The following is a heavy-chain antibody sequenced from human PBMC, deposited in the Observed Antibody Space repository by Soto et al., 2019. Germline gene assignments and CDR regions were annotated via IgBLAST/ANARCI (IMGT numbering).Heavy chain of an antibody. CDR2: ISGYNGNT. CDR3: AREGLLGY. CDR1: GYAFTSYG. Sequence: QVRLVQSGAEVKQPGASVKVSCKASGYAFTSYGFSWVRQAPGQGLEWMGWISGYNGNTNYAQNPQGRVTLTTDTSTSTGYMELRNLRSDDTAVYYCAREGLLGYWGQGTLVTVSS. V-gene: IGHV1-18*01. J-gene: IGHJ4*02. D-gene: IGHD2-15*01.